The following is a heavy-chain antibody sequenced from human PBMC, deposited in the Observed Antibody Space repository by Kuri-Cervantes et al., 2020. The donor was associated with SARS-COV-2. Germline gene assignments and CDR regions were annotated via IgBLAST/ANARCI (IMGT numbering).Heavy chain of an antibody. Sequence: GESLMISWAVPGFPVSNNYMSWVRQAPGKGLEWVSAISGSGGSTYYADSVKGRFTISRDNSKNTLYLQMNSLRAEDTAVYYCANPEYSYGTWGQGTLVTVSS. D-gene: IGHD5-18*01. V-gene: IGHV3-23*01. CDR2: ISGSGGST. J-gene: IGHJ5*02. CDR3: ANPEYSYGT. CDR1: GFPVSNNY.